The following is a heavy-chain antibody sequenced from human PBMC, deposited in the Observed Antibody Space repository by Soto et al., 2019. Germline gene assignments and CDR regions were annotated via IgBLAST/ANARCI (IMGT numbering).Heavy chain of an antibody. J-gene: IGHJ6*02. Sequence: QVQLVQSGAEMKKPGASVKVSCKASGYIFTNFGISWVRQAPGQGLEWMGWISAYNGDTNYAQKLQGRVTVTRDTSTSTAYMELRSLTSDDTAVYYCAREGNYRELYDYYGIDVWGQGTTVTVSS. CDR3: AREGNYRELYDYYGIDV. V-gene: IGHV1-18*01. CDR2: ISAYNGDT. D-gene: IGHD4-17*01. CDR1: GYIFTNFG.